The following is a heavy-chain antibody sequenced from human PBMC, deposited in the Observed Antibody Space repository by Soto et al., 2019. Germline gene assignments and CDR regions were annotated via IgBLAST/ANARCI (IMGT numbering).Heavy chain of an antibody. J-gene: IGHJ6*02. CDR2: IWSAGLI. CDR1: GFTVSSKY. Sequence: DVQLVETGGELIQPGGSLRLSCAASGFTVSSKYMSWVRQAPGKGLEWISVIWSAGLIYYADSVRGRFTISLDISKNILYLEMTSLRADDTAVYYCAREAPMDVLGQGTTVTVSS. CDR3: AREAPMDV. V-gene: IGHV3-53*02.